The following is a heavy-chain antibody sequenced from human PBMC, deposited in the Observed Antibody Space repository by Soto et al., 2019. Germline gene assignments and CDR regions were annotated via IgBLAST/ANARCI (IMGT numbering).Heavy chain of an antibody. CDR2: IIPIFGTA. J-gene: IGHJ4*02. CDR3: ARGATVTTSTDFIDY. D-gene: IGHD4-17*01. CDR1: GGTFSSYA. Sequence: SVKVSCKASGGTFSSYAISWVRQAPGQGLEWMGGIIPIFGTANYAQKFQGRVTMTRDTSTSTVYMELSSLRSEDTAVYYCARGATVTTSTDFIDYWGQGTLVTVSS. V-gene: IGHV1-69*05.